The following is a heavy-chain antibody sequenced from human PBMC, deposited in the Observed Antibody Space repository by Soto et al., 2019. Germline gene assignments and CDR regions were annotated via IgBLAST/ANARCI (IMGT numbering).Heavy chain of an antibody. CDR3: ARGASAEPRAFDI. J-gene: IGHJ3*02. Sequence: SETLSLTCAVYGGSFSGYYWSWIRQPPGKGLEWIGEINHSGSTNYNPSLKSRVTISVDTSKNQFSLKLSSVTAADTAVYYCARGASAEPRAFDIWGQGTMVTVSS. CDR2: INHSGST. CDR1: GGSFSGYY. V-gene: IGHV4-34*01.